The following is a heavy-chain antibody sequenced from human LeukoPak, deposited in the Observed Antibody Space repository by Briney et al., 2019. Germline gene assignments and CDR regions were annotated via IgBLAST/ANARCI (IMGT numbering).Heavy chain of an antibody. Sequence: ASVKVSCKASGYTFTGYYMHWVRQAPGQGLEWMGRINPNSGGTNYAQKFQGRVTMTRDTSISTAYMELSRLRSDDTAVYYCARVGIVGQGGFDYWGQGTLVTVSS. V-gene: IGHV1-2*06. D-gene: IGHD1-26*01. CDR2: INPNSGGT. CDR3: ARVGIVGQGGFDY. CDR1: GYTFTGYY. J-gene: IGHJ4*02.